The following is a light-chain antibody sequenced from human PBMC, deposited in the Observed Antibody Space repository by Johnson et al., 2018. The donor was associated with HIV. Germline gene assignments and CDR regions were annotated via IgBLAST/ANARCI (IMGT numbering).Light chain of an antibody. J-gene: IGLJ1*01. CDR2: ANN. Sequence: QSILTQPPSVSAAPGQKVTISCSGSSSNIGNNYVSWYQQLPGTAPKLLIYANNKRPSGIPDRFSGSKSGTSTTLGITGLQTGDEADYYCGTWDGSLSAGVVGTGTKVTVL. CDR3: GTWDGSLSAGV. V-gene: IGLV1-51*01. CDR1: SSNIGNNY.